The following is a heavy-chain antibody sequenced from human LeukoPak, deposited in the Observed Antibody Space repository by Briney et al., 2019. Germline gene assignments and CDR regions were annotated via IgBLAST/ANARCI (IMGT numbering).Heavy chain of an antibody. J-gene: IGHJ6*03. V-gene: IGHV4-59*01. CDR1: GGSIISYY. Sequence: PSETLSLTCTVSGGSIISYYWSWIRQPPGKGLEWIGYIYYSGSTNYNPSLKSRVSISVDTSKNQFSLQLSSVTAADTAVYYCARGTSGSYYYYMDVWGKGTTVTVSS. CDR2: IYYSGST. CDR3: ARGTSGSYYYYMDV. D-gene: IGHD1-26*01.